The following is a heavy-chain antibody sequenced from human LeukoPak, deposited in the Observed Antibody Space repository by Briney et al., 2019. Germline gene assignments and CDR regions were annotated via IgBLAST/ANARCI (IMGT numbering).Heavy chain of an antibody. Sequence: ASVTVSCKASGGTFSSYAISWVRQAPGQGLEWMGWISAYNGNTNYAQKLQGRVTMTTDTSTSTAYMELRSLRSDDTAVYYCAREGGRGYSSRAFDIWGQGTMVTVSS. CDR3: AREGGRGYSSRAFDI. V-gene: IGHV1-18*01. CDR1: GGTFSSYA. J-gene: IGHJ3*02. D-gene: IGHD5-18*01. CDR2: ISAYNGNT.